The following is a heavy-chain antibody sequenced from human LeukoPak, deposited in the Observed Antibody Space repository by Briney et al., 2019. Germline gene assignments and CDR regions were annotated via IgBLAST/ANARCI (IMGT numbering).Heavy chain of an antibody. CDR3: ARWPGTTSY. CDR2: IYYSGST. V-gene: IGHV4-59*01. J-gene: IGHJ4*02. D-gene: IGHD1-1*01. Sequence: PSETLSLTCTVSGGSISSYYWSWIRQPPGKGLEWIGYIYYSGSTNYNPSLKSRVTISVDTSKNQFSLKLSSVTAADTAVYYCARWPGTTSYWGQGTLVTVSS. CDR1: GGSISSYY.